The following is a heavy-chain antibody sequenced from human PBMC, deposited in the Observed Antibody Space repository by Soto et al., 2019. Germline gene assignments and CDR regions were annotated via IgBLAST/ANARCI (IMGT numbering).Heavy chain of an antibody. J-gene: IGHJ4*02. CDR3: SRDYYESSGYYNDEGALPAY. Sequence: GGSLRLSCAASGFTFNNYAMHWVRQAPGKGLEWVAVIFYDGTTKFYADSVKGRFTISRDNSKKTLFLQMNGLRAEDTAVYYCSRDYYESSGYYNDEGALPAYWGLGTQVTVSS. CDR2: IFYDGTTK. D-gene: IGHD3-22*01. V-gene: IGHV3-30-3*01. CDR1: GFTFNNYA.